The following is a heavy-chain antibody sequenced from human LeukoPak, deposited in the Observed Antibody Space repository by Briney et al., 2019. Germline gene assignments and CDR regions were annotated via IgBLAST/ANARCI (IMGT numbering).Heavy chain of an antibody. Sequence: ASVKVSCEASGGTFSTYTFNWVRQAPGQGFEWMGTILPIFDTPNYAHKFQDRVTITTDESTSTCHMELRSLRSEDTAIYYCAKDRGETAGSDAFDVWGQGTMVTVSS. CDR1: GGTFSTYT. D-gene: IGHD5-18*01. V-gene: IGHV1-69*05. J-gene: IGHJ3*01. CDR2: ILPIFDTP. CDR3: AKDRGETAGSDAFDV.